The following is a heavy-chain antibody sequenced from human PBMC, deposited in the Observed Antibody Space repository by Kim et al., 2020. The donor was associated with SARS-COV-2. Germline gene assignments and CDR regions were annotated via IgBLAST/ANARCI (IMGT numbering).Heavy chain of an antibody. Sequence: GGSLRLSCAASGFTFDDYAMHWVRQAPGKGLEWVSGISWNSGSIGYADSVKGRFTISRDNAKNSLYLQMNSLRAEDTALYYCAKDNGIVGATPWFDPWGQGTLVTVSS. CDR2: ISWNSGSI. CDR3: AKDNGIVGATPWFDP. V-gene: IGHV3-9*01. CDR1: GFTFDDYA. J-gene: IGHJ5*02. D-gene: IGHD1-26*01.